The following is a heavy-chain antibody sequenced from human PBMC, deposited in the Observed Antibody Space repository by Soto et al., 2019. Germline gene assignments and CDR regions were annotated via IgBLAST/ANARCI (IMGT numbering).Heavy chain of an antibody. CDR2: ISGSGGST. CDR3: AKDFELDIVATISFFDY. J-gene: IGHJ4*02. D-gene: IGHD5-12*01. V-gene: IGHV3-23*01. CDR1: GFTFSSYA. Sequence: EVQLLESGGGLVQPGGSLRLSCAASGFTFSSYAMSWVRQAPGKGLEWVSAISGSGGSTYYADSVKGRFTISRDNSKNTLYLQMNSLRAEDTAVYYCAKDFELDIVATISFFDYWGQGTLVTVSS.